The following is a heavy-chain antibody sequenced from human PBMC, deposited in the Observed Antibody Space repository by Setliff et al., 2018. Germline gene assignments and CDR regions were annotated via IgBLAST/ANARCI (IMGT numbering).Heavy chain of an antibody. CDR1: GGTFTNYG. Sequence: GASVKVSCKASGGTFTNYGVSWVRQAPGQGLGWMGGTIPLFGTTDYAQKFHGRVTIITDESTSTAYMPLSSLGSEDTAVYYCVREGVDSRSSTDYRYYMDVWGKGTTVTVSS. CDR3: VREGVDSRSSTDYRYYMDV. D-gene: IGHD3-22*01. V-gene: IGHV1-69*05. CDR2: TIPLFGTT. J-gene: IGHJ6*03.